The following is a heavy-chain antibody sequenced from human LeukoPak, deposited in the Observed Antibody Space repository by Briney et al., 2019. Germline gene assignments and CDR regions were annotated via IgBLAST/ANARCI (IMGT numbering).Heavy chain of an antibody. V-gene: IGHV4-59*01. D-gene: IGHD5-18*01. J-gene: IGHJ4*02. Sequence: NPSETLSLTCTVSGGSISSYYWSWIRQPPGKGLEWIGYIYYSGSTNYNPSLKSRVTISVDTSKNQSSLKLSSVTAADTAVYYCARTEDTAMAFDYWGQGTLVTVSS. CDR1: GGSISSYY. CDR3: ARTEDTAMAFDY. CDR2: IYYSGST.